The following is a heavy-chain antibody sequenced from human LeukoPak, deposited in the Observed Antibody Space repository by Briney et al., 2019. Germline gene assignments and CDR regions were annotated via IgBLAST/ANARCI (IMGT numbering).Heavy chain of an antibody. V-gene: IGHV4-31*03. Sequence: SETLSLTCTVSGGSISSGGYYWSWIRQHPGKGLEWIGYIYYSGSTYYNPSLKSRVTISVDTSKNQFSLKLSSVTAADTAGYYCARGRGGGPSPIDYWGQGTLVTVSS. CDR1: GGSISSGGYY. J-gene: IGHJ4*02. D-gene: IGHD3-16*01. CDR2: IYYSGST. CDR3: ARGRGGGPSPIDY.